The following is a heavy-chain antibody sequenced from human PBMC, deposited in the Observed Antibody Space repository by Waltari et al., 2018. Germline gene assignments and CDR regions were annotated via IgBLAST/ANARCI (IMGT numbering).Heavy chain of an antibody. D-gene: IGHD6-19*01. CDR1: GFIFDDYA. Sequence: VQLVESGGGLVQPGRSLRLSCVASGFIFDDYAMHWVRRAPGKGLEWVSGISWNGDDIGYADSVRGRFTTSRDNAKNALYLQMNSLRADDTAFYYCAKDKTSSGWKYFGDWGPGTLVTVSS. CDR2: ISWNGDDI. V-gene: IGHV3-9*01. CDR3: AKDKTSSGWKYFGD. J-gene: IGHJ4*02.